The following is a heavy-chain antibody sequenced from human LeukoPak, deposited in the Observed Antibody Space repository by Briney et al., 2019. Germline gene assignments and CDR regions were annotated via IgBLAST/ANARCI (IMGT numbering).Heavy chain of an antibody. D-gene: IGHD3-22*01. J-gene: IGHJ4*02. CDR2: IYYSGST. CDR3: ASWYYYDSSGYDTLIDY. Sequence: SETLSLTCTVSGGSISSYYWSWIRQPPGKGLEWIGYIYYSGSTNYNPSLKSRVTISVDTSKNQFSLKLSSVTAADTAVYYCASWYYYDSSGYDTLIDYWGQGTLVTVSS. V-gene: IGHV4-59*12. CDR1: GGSISSYY.